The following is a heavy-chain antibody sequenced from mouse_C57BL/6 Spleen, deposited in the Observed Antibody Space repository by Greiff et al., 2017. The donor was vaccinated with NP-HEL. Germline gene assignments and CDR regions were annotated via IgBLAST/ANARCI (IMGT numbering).Heavy chain of an antibody. CDR3: ARDGGTGSSMDY. J-gene: IGHJ4*01. V-gene: IGHV5-16*01. CDR1: GFTFSDYY. Sequence: EVQLVESEGGLVQPGSSMKLSCTASGFTFSDYYMAWVRQVPEKGLEWVANINYDGSSTYYLDSLKSRFIISRDNAKNILYLQMSSLKSEDTATYYCARDGGTGSSMDYWGQGTSVTVSS. CDR2: INYDGSST. D-gene: IGHD4-1*01.